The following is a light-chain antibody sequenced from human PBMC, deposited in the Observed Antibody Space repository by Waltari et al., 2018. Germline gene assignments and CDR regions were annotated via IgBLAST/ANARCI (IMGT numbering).Light chain of an antibody. Sequence: QSALTRPPSASGSPGQSVTISCTGTSSDVGGYNYVSWYQKHPGKAPKLMIYEVSKRPPGFPDRFPGPKSGNPASLTVSGRQAGDEADYYCSSYAGSNNGVFGTGTKVTVL. CDR2: EVS. CDR3: SSYAGSNNGV. V-gene: IGLV2-8*01. CDR1: SSDVGGYNY. J-gene: IGLJ1*01.